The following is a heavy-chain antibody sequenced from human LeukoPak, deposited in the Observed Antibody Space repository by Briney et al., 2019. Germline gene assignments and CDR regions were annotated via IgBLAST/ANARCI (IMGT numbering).Heavy chain of an antibody. J-gene: IGHJ5*02. D-gene: IGHD6-13*01. Sequence: GGSLRLSCAASGFTFSSYGMHWVRQAPGKGLEWVAFIRYDGSNKYYADSVKGRFTISRDNSKNTLYLQMNSLRAEDTAVYYCAKGQQLVRSDWFDPWGQGTLVTVSS. CDR1: GFTFSSYG. CDR3: AKGQQLVRSDWFDP. V-gene: IGHV3-30*02. CDR2: IRYDGSNK.